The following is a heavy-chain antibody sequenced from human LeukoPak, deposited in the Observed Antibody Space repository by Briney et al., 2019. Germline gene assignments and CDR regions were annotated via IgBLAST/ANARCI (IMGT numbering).Heavy chain of an antibody. J-gene: IGHJ4*02. Sequence: GGSLRLSCAASGFTFSSHGMHWVRQAPGKGLEWVAVISYDGSNKYYADSVKGRFTISRDNSKNTLYLQMNSLRAEDTAVYYCALGQQWLTPDYWGQGTLVTVSS. CDR1: GFTFSSHG. CDR2: ISYDGSNK. V-gene: IGHV3-30*03. CDR3: ALGQQWLTPDY. D-gene: IGHD6-19*01.